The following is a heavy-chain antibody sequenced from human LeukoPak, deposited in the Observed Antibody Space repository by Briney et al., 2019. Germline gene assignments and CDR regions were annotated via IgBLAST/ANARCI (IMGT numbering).Heavy chain of an antibody. CDR3: ARDDYSNSYYYYYYMGV. CDR1: GGTFSRYA. J-gene: IGHJ6*03. CDR2: IVPIFGTA. D-gene: IGHD4-11*01. Sequence: SVKVSCKASGGTFSRYAISWVRQAPGQGLEWMGGIVPIFGTANYAQKFQGRVTITTDESTSTAYMELSSLRPEDTAVYYCARDDYSNSYYYYYYMGVWGKGTTVTVSS. V-gene: IGHV1-69*05.